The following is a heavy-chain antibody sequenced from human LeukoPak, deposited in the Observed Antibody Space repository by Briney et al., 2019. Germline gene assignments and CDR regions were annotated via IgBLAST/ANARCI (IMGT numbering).Heavy chain of an antibody. D-gene: IGHD6-6*01. CDR2: IYYSGST. Sequence: PSETLSLTCTVSGGSVSSYSWSLIRQPPGKGLYWIGYIYYSGSTNYNPSLESRVTISVDTSKNQFSLKLSSVTAADSAVYYCARTRSSSSFYYGMDVWGQGTTVTVSS. V-gene: IGHV4-59*08. J-gene: IGHJ6*02. CDR3: ARTRSSSSFYYGMDV. CDR1: GGSVSSYS.